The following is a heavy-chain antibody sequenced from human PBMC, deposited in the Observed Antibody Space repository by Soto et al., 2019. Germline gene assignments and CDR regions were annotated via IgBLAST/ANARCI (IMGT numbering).Heavy chain of an antibody. D-gene: IGHD3-16*01. CDR1: GFTFSSYA. V-gene: IGHV3-30-3*01. CDR2: ISYDGSNK. Sequence: GGSLRLSCAASGFTFSSYAMHWVHQAPGKGLEWVAVISYDGSNKYYADSVKGRFTISRDNSKNTLYLQMNSLRAEDTAVYYCARASAYGCFDYWGQGTLVTVSS. CDR3: ARASAYGCFDY. J-gene: IGHJ4*02.